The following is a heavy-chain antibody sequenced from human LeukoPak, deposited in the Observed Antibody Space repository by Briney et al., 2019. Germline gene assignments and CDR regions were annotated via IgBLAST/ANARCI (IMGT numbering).Heavy chain of an antibody. CDR3: ASLGTTGTTGYY. J-gene: IGHJ4*02. Sequence: GGSLRLSCAASGFTFSSYGMHWVRQAPGKGLEWVAVIWYDGSNKYYADSVKGRFTISRDNSKNTLYLQMNSLRAEDTAVYYCASLGTTGTTGYYWGQGTLSPSPQ. D-gene: IGHD1-1*01. CDR1: GFTFSSYG. CDR2: IWYDGSNK. V-gene: IGHV3-33*01.